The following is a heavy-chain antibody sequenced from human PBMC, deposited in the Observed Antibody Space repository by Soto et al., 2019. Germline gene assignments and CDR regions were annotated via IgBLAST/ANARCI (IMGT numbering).Heavy chain of an antibody. CDR1: GFTFSSYA. CDR2: ISYDGSNK. CDR3: ARYIVVVTATDAGVI. Sequence: QVQLVESGGGVVQPARSLRLSCAASGFTFSSYAMHWVRQAPGKGLEWVAVISYDGSNKYYADSVKGRFTISRDNSKNTLYLQMNSLRAEDTAVYYCARYIVVVTATDAGVICGQGTMVTVSS. J-gene: IGHJ3*02. V-gene: IGHV3-30-3*01. D-gene: IGHD2-21*02.